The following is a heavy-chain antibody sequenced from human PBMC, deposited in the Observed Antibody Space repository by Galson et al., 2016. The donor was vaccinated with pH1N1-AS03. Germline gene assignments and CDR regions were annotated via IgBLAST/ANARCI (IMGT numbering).Heavy chain of an antibody. J-gene: IGHJ4*02. D-gene: IGHD5-24*01. V-gene: IGHV1-69*11. CDR2: IIPALGTP. CDR3: ASEVATSFDY. Sequence: SVKVSCKASGGTFSSYAINWVRQAPGQGLEWMGRIIPALGTPNYAQRFQGRVTITADESTSTAYMELSSLRSEDTAVYFCASEVATSFDYWGQGTLATVSS. CDR1: GGTFSSYA.